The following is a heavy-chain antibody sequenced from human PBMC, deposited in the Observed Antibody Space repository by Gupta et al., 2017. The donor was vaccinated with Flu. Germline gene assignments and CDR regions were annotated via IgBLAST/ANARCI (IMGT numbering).Heavy chain of an antibody. CDR1: GFTFSDHY. Sequence: EVQLVESGGGLVQPGGSLRLSCAGSGFTFSDHYLDWVHQAPGKGLEWVGRIRHKASGYTTEYAAPVKGRFTISRDESKNSLYLQMNSLITEDTAEYYCARGEDSVSASVRYDYWGQGALVTVSS. D-gene: IGHD2-15*01. CDR3: ARGEDSVSASVRYDY. J-gene: IGHJ4*02. V-gene: IGHV3-72*01. CDR2: IRHKASGYTT.